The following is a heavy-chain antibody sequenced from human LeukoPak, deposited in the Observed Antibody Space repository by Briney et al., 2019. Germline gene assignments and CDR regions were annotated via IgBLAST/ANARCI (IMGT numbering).Heavy chain of an antibody. D-gene: IGHD3-3*01. V-gene: IGHV4-59*01. Sequence: SETLSLTCTVSGGSISSYYWSWIRQPPGKGLEWIGYIYYSGSTNYNPSLKSRVTISVDTSKNQFSLKLSSVTAADTAVYYCARAAKKLRFLEWFTSPFDYRGQGTLVTVSS. CDR3: ARAAKKLRFLEWFTSPFDY. CDR2: IYYSGST. CDR1: GGSISSYY. J-gene: IGHJ4*02.